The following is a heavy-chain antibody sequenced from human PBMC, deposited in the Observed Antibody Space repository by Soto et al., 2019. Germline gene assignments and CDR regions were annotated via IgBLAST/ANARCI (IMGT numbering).Heavy chain of an antibody. CDR3: ARGGEMATTYYYYYGMDV. J-gene: IGHJ6*02. Sequence: QVQLVESGGGVVQPGRSLRLSCAASGFTFSSYAMHWVRQAPGKGLEWVAVISYDGSNKYYADSVKGRFTISRDNSKNTLYLQMNSLRAEDTAVYYCARGGEMATTYYYYYGMDVWGQGTTVTVSS. CDR2: ISYDGSNK. CDR1: GFTFSSYA. V-gene: IGHV3-30-3*01. D-gene: IGHD5-12*01.